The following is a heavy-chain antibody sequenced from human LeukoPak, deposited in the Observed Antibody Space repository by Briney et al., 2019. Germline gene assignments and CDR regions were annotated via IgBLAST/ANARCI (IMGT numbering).Heavy chain of an antibody. CDR2: MYDDGDYT. CDR3: ARIPYDINSYYHYWYFDL. J-gene: IGHJ2*01. V-gene: IGHV3-66*02. CDR1: GFTVSSTY. D-gene: IGHD3-22*01. Sequence: GGSLRLSCAASGFTVSSTYMSWVRQAPGKGLEWVSVMYDDGDYTYYADCVKGRFTISRDNSKNTPYLQMNSLRAEDTAVYYCARIPYDINSYYHYWYFDLWGRGTLVTVSS.